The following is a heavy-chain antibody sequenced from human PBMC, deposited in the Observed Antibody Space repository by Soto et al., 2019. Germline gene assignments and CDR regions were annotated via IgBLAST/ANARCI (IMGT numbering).Heavy chain of an antibody. V-gene: IGHV3-23*01. J-gene: IGHJ4*02. CDR1: GFTFGSHA. Sequence: GGSLRLSCTVSGFTFGSHAMSWVRQAPGKGLECVSGISCSGGTTFYADSVKGRFTISRDNSKNTLYLQMSSLRAEDTAVYYCAKDQGLAYFDYWGQGTLVTVSS. CDR3: AKDQGLAYFDY. CDR2: ISCSGGTT.